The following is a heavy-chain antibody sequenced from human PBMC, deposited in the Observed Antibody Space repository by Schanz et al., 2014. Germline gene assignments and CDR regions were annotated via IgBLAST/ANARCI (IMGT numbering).Heavy chain of an antibody. Sequence: VQLQQSGPGLVKPSETLSLTCAVFGGSFSAYSWNWIRQPPGKGLEWIGEIKHSGGTNYNPSLKSRVTIPIDTSKNRFPRKRSSVPAADTAVYYCAKGSSGWSPHLPWLGSWGRGTLVTVSS. D-gene: IGHD6-19*01. CDR2: IKHSGGT. J-gene: IGHJ5*02. CDR3: AKGSSGWSPHLPWLGS. V-gene: IGHV4-34*01. CDR1: GGSFSAYS.